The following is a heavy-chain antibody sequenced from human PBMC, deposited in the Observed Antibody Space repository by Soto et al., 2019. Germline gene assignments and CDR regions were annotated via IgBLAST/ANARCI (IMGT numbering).Heavy chain of an antibody. CDR2: INHSGST. V-gene: IGHV4-34*01. Sequence: SETLSLTCAVYGGSFSGYYWSWIRQPPGQGLEWIGEINHSGSTNYNPSLKSRVTISVDTSKNQFSLKLSSVTAADTAVYYCARGSYCTYRSGSYFGLRFCGYFDYWDQGTLVTVSS. J-gene: IGHJ4*02. D-gene: IGHD3-10*01. CDR3: ARGSYCTYRSGSYFGLRFCGYFDY. CDR1: GGSFSGYY.